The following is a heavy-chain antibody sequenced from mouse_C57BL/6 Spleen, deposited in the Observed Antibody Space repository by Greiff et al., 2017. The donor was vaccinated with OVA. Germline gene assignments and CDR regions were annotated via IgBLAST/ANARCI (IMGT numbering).Heavy chain of an antibody. D-gene: IGHD1-3*01. J-gene: IGHJ1*03. CDR2: IDPETGGT. CDR3: TRRLRYFDV. Sequence: LVESGAELVRPGASVTLSCKASGYTFTDYEMHWVKQTPVHGLEWIGAIDPETGGTAYNQKFKGKAILTADKSSSTAYMELRSLTSEDSAVYYCTRRLRYFDVWGTGTTVTVSS. V-gene: IGHV1-15*01. CDR1: GYTFTDYE.